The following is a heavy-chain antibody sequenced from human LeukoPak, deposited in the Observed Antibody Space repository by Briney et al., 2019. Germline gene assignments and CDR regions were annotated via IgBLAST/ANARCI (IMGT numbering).Heavy chain of an antibody. CDR3: ARPSKWLRDYYFDY. V-gene: IGHV4-39*01. J-gene: IGHJ4*02. CDR2: IYYSGST. Sequence: SETLSLTCTVSGGSISSSSYYWGWIRQPPGKGLEWIGSIYYSGSTYYNPSLKSRVTISVDTSKNQFSLKLSSVTAADTAVYYCARPSKWLRDYYFDYWGQGTLVTVSS. CDR1: GGSISSSSYY. D-gene: IGHD5-18*01.